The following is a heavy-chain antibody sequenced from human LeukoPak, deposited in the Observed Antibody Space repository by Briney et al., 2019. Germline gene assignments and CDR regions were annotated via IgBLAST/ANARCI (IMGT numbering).Heavy chain of an antibody. CDR1: GGSISSGGYS. J-gene: IGHJ4*02. CDR2: IYHSGST. D-gene: IGHD3-22*01. Sequence: PSETLSLICAVSGGSISSGGYSWSWIRQPPGTGLEWIGYIYHSGSTYYNPSLKSRVTISVDRSKNQFSLKLSSVTAADTAVYYCATSYYDSSGYYYFDYWGQGTLVTVSS. V-gene: IGHV4-30-2*01. CDR3: ATSYYDSSGYYYFDY.